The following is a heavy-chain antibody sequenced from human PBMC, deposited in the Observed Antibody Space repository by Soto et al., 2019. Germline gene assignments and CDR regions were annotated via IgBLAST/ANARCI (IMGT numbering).Heavy chain of an antibody. V-gene: IGHV4-31*03. CDR2: IYYSGNT. D-gene: IGHD5-18*01. J-gene: IGHJ6*02. CDR1: GGSIRSGGYY. Sequence: ASETLSLTCTVSGGSIRSGGYYWSWVRQNPRRGLEWIGNIYYSGNTYYNPSLKSRLTISVDTSKNQFSRNLSSVTAADTAVYYCARDRLMATAGTARHYFGLDVWGQGTTVTVSS. CDR3: ARDRLMATAGTARHYFGLDV.